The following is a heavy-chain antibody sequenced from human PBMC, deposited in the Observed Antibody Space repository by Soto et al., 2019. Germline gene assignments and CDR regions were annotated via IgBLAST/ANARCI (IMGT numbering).Heavy chain of an antibody. CDR3: ARTSVHYVILTGYSHYYYYYYGMDV. CDR2: IYYSGST. Sequence: PSETLSLTCTVSGGSISSSSYYWGWIRQPPGKGLEWIGSIYYSGSTYYNPSLKSRVTISVDTSKNQFSLKLSSVTAADTAVYYCARTSVHYVILTGYSHYYYYYYGMDVWGQGTTVTVSS. D-gene: IGHD3-9*01. V-gene: IGHV4-39*01. CDR1: GGSISSSSYY. J-gene: IGHJ6*02.